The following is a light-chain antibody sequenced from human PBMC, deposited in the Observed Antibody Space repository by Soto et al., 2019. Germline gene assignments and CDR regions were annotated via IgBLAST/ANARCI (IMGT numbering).Light chain of an antibody. V-gene: IGKV1-5*01. J-gene: IGKJ2*01. CDR3: QQYNSYLYT. CDR2: DAS. Sequence: DIQMTQSPSTPSASVGDRVTITCRASQSISSWLAWYQQKPGKAPKLLIYDASSLESGVPSRFSGSGSCTKFTLTSSSLQPDDFATYYCQQYNSYLYTFGQGTKLEIK. CDR1: QSISSW.